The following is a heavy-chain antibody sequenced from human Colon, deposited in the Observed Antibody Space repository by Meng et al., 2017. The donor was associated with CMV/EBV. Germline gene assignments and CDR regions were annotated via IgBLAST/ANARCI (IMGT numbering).Heavy chain of an antibody. J-gene: IGHJ1*01. D-gene: IGHD6-13*01. CDR3: ARGGPSAAAGRGYFQY. V-gene: IGHV1-69*06. CDR2: SIPLLGTP. CDR1: GDTFSTYA. Sequence: SGDTFSTYAITWVRQAPGGGLEWMGASIPLLGTPVYAQKFQGRISISADRSTRTAYMELSSLRSEDTAIYYCARGGPSAAAGRGYFQYWGQGTLVTVSS.